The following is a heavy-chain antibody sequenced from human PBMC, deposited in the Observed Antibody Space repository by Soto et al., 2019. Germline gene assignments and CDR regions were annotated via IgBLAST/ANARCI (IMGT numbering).Heavy chain of an antibody. CDR3: ARGFFWNYRGDLVY. Sequence: ASVNVSCKASGYSFTSYYINWGRQATGQGLEWMGWMNPNSGNTGYAQKFQGRVTMTRNTSISTAYMELSSLRSEDTAVYYCARGFFWNYRGDLVYWGQGTLVTVSS. D-gene: IGHD1-7*01. V-gene: IGHV1-8*01. CDR2: MNPNSGNT. J-gene: IGHJ4*02. CDR1: GYSFTSYY.